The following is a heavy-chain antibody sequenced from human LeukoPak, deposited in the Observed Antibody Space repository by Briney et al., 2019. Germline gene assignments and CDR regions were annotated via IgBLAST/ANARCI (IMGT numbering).Heavy chain of an antibody. CDR2: IYSNGNT. CDR3: ARHYDTIFGVVTLFDY. Sequence: PSETLSLTCTFSGNSISDFYWSWIRQPAGKGLEWIGRIYSNGNTDFNPSLKSRVSMSVDTSKNSFSLKLGSVTAADTAVYYCARHYDTIFGVVTLFDYWGQGTLVTVSS. J-gene: IGHJ4*02. V-gene: IGHV4-4*07. D-gene: IGHD3-3*01. CDR1: GNSISDFY.